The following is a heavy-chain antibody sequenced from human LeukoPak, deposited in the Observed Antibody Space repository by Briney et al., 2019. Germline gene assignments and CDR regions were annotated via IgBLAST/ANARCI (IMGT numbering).Heavy chain of an antibody. CDR3: AKASVGAIGGYFDY. CDR1: GYTFTSYY. V-gene: IGHV1-69*04. J-gene: IGHJ4*02. Sequence: ASVKVSCKASGYTFTSYYMHWVRQAPGQGLEWMGRIIPILGIANYAQKFQGRVTITADKSTSTAYMELSSLRSEDTAVYYCAKASVGAIGGYFDYWGQGTLVIVSS. CDR2: IIPILGIA. D-gene: IGHD1-26*01.